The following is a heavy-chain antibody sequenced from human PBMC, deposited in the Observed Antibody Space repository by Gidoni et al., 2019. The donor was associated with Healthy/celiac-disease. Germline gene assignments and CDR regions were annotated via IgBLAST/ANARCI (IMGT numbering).Heavy chain of an antibody. CDR1: GFTFDDYA. D-gene: IGHD3-10*01. CDR2: ISWTSGSI. V-gene: IGHV3-9*01. J-gene: IGHJ4*02. CDR3: AKDSSYGSGSYYNY. Sequence: EVQLVESGGGLVQPGRSLRLSCAASGFTFDDYAMHWVRQAPGTGLEWVSGISWTSGSIGYADSVKGRFTISRDNAKNSLYLQMNSLRAEDTALYYCAKDSSYGSGSYYNYWGQGTLVTVSS.